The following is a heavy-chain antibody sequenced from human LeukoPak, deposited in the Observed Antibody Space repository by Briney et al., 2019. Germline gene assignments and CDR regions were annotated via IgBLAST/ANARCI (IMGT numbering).Heavy chain of an antibody. D-gene: IGHD1-26*01. V-gene: IGHV3-53*01. CDR1: GFTVSSNY. CDR3: ARGGSYLSAFDI. J-gene: IGHJ3*02. Sequence: GGSLRLSCAASGFTVSSNYMSWVRQAPGKGLEWVSIIYSGGSTFYADSVMGRFTISRDNSKNTLYLQMNSLRAEDTAVYYCARGGSYLSAFDIWGQGTMVTVSS. CDR2: IYSGGST.